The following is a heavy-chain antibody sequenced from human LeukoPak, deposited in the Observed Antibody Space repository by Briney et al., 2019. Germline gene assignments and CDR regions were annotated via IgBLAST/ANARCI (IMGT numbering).Heavy chain of an antibody. J-gene: IGHJ6*02. Sequence: SETLSLTCTVSGVSIRSHYWSWLRQPPGKGLEWIGYVYHSGATNYNPSLKSRATISMDTSTSQFSLTVRSVTAADTAVYFCARESGYVTDPYYYHGLDVWGQGTTVTVSS. CDR3: ARESGYVTDPYYYHGLDV. D-gene: IGHD5-12*01. CDR2: VYHSGAT. V-gene: IGHV4-59*11. CDR1: GVSIRSHY.